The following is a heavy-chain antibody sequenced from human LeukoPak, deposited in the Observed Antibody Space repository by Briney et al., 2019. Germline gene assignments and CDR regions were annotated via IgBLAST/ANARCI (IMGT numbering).Heavy chain of an antibody. CDR2: IHQDGNEK. D-gene: IGHD2-15*01. Sequence: GGSLRLSCAASGFSFMNAWMIWVRQAPGKGLEWVANIHQDGNEKYYVDSVKGRFTISRDNAKNSLYLQMNSLRAEDTAVYYCARGDKFSGDYWGQGTLVTVSS. J-gene: IGHJ4*02. CDR1: GFSFMNAW. CDR3: ARGDKFSGDY. V-gene: IGHV3-7*04.